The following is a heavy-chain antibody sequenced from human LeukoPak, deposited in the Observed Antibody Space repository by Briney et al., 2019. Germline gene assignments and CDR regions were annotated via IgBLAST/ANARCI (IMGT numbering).Heavy chain of an antibody. J-gene: IGHJ4*02. CDR2: IKEDGSEK. Sequence: PGGSLRLSCAASGFTPSSYWMSWVRQAPGKGLEWVANIKEDGSEKYYVDSVKGRFTISRDNAKNSLYLQMNSLRVEDTAVYYCAKLAAAGNFDYWGQGTLVTVSS. D-gene: IGHD6-13*01. CDR1: GFTPSSYW. V-gene: IGHV3-7*01. CDR3: AKLAAAGNFDY.